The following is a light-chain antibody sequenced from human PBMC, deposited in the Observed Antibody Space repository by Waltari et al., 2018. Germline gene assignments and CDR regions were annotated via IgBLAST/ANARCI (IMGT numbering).Light chain of an antibody. CDR1: QSISSW. Sequence: DIQMTQSPSTLSASVGDRVTIPVRASQSISSWLAWYQQKPGKAPKLLIYDASSLESGVPSRFSGSGSGTEFTLTISSLQPDDFATYYCQQYNSYWTFGQGTKVEIK. J-gene: IGKJ1*01. CDR2: DAS. CDR3: QQYNSYWT. V-gene: IGKV1-5*01.